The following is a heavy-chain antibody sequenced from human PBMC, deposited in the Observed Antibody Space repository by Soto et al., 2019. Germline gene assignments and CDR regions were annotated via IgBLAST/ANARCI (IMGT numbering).Heavy chain of an antibody. CDR3: ARDSRSVNLGY. CDR1: GITVSRSY. V-gene: IGHV3-66*01. CDR2: IYSDGTT. D-gene: IGHD3-22*01. J-gene: IGHJ4*02. Sequence: PGGSLRLSCAASGITVSRSYMNWVRQAPGKGLEWVPIIYSDGTTYYADSVKGRFTISRDNSKNTLYLQMNSLRAEDTAVYYCARDSRSVNLGYWGQGTQVTVSS.